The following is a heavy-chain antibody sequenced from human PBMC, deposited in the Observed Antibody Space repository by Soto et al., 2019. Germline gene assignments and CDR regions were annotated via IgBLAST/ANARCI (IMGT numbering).Heavy chain of an antibody. CDR1: GGSISSSSYY. D-gene: IGHD6-13*01. V-gene: IGHV4-39*01. CDR2: IYYSGST. Sequence: ETLSLTCTVSGGSISSSSYYWGWIRQPPGKGLEWIGSIYYSGSTYYNPSLKSRVTISVDTSKNQFSLKLSSVTAADTAVYYCARHPLLYIAAGPTVYWGQGTLVTVFS. J-gene: IGHJ4*02. CDR3: ARHPLLYIAAGPTVY.